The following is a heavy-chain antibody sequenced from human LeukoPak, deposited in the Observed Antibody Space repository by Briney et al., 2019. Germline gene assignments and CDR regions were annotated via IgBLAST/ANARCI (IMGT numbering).Heavy chain of an antibody. D-gene: IGHD4-17*01. J-gene: IGHJ6*03. V-gene: IGHV6-1*01. CDR1: GDSVSSNSAA. Sequence: SQTLSLTCAISGDSVSSNSAAWNWIRQSPSRGLEWLGRTYYRSTWYSDYALFVKSRLTIQPDTSKNQFSLQLTSVTPEDTAIYYCARESVTSPAYYHYYMDVWGQGTTVTISS. CDR2: TYYRSTWYS. CDR3: ARESVTSPAYYHYYMDV.